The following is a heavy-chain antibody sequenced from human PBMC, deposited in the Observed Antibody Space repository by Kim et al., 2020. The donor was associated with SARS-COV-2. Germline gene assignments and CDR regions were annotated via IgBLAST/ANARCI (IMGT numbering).Heavy chain of an antibody. J-gene: IGHJ4*02. V-gene: IGHV3-23*01. D-gene: IGHD3-10*01. Sequence: DSVKGRFTISRDNSKNTLYLQMNSLRAEDTAVYYCAKDRAFSMVRGLLDYWGQGTLVTVSS. CDR3: AKDRAFSMVRGLLDY.